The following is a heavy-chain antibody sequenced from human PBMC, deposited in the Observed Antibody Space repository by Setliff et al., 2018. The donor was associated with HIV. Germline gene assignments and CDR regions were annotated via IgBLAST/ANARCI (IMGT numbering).Heavy chain of an antibody. V-gene: IGHV4-59*08. CDR2: IYYSGVT. CDR1: GGSISSYY. Sequence: SETLSLTCKVSGGSISSYYWSWIRQPPGKGLEWIGYIYYSGVTNYNPSLKSRVTISLDTSKNQFSLKLTSVTAADTAVYYCARGGREYGVNYYYYYMDVWGKGTTVTVSS. CDR3: ARGGREYGVNYYYYYMDV. D-gene: IGHD3-10*01. J-gene: IGHJ6*03.